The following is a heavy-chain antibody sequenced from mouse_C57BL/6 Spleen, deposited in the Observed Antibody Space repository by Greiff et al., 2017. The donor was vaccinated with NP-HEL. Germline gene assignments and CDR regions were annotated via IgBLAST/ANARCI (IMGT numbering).Heavy chain of an antibody. D-gene: IGHD1-1*01. J-gene: IGHJ2*01. CDR2: IYPGDGDT. CDR1: GYAFSSSW. V-gene: IGHV1-82*01. CDR3: ARGTVVGDFDY. Sequence: VQLQESGPELVKPGASVQISCKASGYAFSSSWMNWVKQRPGKGLEWIGRIYPGDGDTNYNGKFKGKATLTADKSSSTAYMQLSSLTSEDSAVYFCARGTVVGDFDYWGQGTTLTVSS.